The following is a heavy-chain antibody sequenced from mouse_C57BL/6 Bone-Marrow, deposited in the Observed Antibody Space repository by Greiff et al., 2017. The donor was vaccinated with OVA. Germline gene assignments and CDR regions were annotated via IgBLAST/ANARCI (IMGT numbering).Heavy chain of an antibody. J-gene: IGHJ2*01. Sequence: QVQLKQPGAELVRPGSSVKLSCTASGYTFTSYWMDWVKQRPGQGLEWIGNIYPSDSETHYNQKFKDKTTLTVDKSSSTAYIQLSSLTSEDSAVYYCATDYWGQGTTLTVSS. CDR1: GYTFTSYW. CDR3: ATDY. V-gene: IGHV1-61*01. CDR2: IYPSDSET.